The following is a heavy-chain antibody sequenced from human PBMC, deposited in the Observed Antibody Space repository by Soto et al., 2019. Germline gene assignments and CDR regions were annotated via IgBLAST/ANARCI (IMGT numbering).Heavy chain of an antibody. D-gene: IGHD3-16*02. V-gene: IGHV4-61*08. CDR1: GDSVSGGGYY. J-gene: IGHJ5*02. CDR2: ISFTGDT. CDR3: ARSFLSYDYIWGSYRPNNWFDP. Sequence: SETLSLTCTVSGDSVSGGGYYWTWIRQPPGKGLEWIGYISFTGDTTYNPSLRSRVTIAMHTSKNQFSLKLSSVTAADTAVYYCARSFLSYDYIWGSYRPNNWFDPWGQGTLVTVSS.